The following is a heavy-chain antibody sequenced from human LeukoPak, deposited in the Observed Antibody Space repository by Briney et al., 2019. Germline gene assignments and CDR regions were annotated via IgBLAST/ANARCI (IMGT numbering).Heavy chain of an antibody. V-gene: IGHV3-49*04. CDR2: IRSKAYGETT. CDR1: GFTFGEYA. D-gene: IGHD3-10*01. CDR3: VRDRHFYGSGILNY. J-gene: IGHJ4*02. Sequence: GGSLRLSCTGSGFTFGEYAMRGVGQAPGKGGEGVGIIRSKAYGETTEYAASVKGRFIISRDDSKSVAYLQMNSLKTEDTAVYYCVRDRHFYGSGILNYWGQGTLVTVSS.